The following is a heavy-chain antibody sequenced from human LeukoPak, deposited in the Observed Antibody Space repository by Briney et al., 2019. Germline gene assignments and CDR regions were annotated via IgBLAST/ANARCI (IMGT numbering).Heavy chain of an antibody. CDR3: ARDIQPTLWFGELFPFDP. CDR1: GGTFSSYA. J-gene: IGHJ5*02. Sequence: SVRVSCKASGGTFSSYAISWVRQAPGQGLEWMGGIIPIFGTANYAQKFQGRVTITRDTSASTAYMELSSLRSEDTAVYYCARDIQPTLWFGELFPFDPWGQGALVTVSS. D-gene: IGHD3-10*01. CDR2: IIPIFGTA. V-gene: IGHV1-69*05.